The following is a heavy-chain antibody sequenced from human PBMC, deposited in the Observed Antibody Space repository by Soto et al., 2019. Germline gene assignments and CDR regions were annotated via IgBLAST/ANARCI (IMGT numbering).Heavy chain of an antibody. CDR1: GGTFSSYT. CDR2: IIPIFGTT. D-gene: IGHD6-19*01. CDR3: ARYASSGNNSVWYTFDP. V-gene: IGHV1-69*13. Sequence: SVKVSCKASGGTFSSYTINWVRQAPGQGLEWMGGIIPIFGTTNYAKKFQGRVTITADESTSTAYMELSSLRSEETAVYYCARYASSGNNSVWYTFDPWGQGPMVTV. J-gene: IGHJ5*02.